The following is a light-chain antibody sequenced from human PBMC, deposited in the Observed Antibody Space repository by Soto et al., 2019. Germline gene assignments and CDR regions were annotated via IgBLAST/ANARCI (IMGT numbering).Light chain of an antibody. Sequence: DIQMTQSPSSLSASVGDRVTITCQANQDITNSLNWYQQKPGKAPKFLIYDASNLETGVPSRFSGSGSGTNFPFTIASLQPEYIATYYCQQYDNLFLFGQGTRLEIK. CDR2: DAS. CDR1: QDITNS. J-gene: IGKJ5*01. V-gene: IGKV1-33*01. CDR3: QQYDNLFL.